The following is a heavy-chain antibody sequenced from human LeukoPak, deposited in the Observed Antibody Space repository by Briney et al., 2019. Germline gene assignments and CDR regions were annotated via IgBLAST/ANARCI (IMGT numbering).Heavy chain of an antibody. CDR3: ARSRRALVGATGY. CDR1: GGSFSGFY. Sequence: SETLPLTCAVYGGSFSGFYWSWIRLPPGKWLEWIGEISPSGSTNFNPSLKSRVTISVDTSKNQFSLKLSSVTAADTAVYYCARSRRALVGATGYWGQGTLVTVSS. V-gene: IGHV4-34*01. CDR2: ISPSGST. D-gene: IGHD1-26*01. J-gene: IGHJ4*02.